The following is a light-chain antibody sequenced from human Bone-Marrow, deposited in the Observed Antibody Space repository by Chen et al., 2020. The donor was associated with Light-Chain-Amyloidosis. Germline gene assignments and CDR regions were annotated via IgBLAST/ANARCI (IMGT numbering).Light chain of an antibody. Sequence: QSALTQPASVSGSPGQSITISCTGTSSDVGGDNHVSWYQQPPDKAPKLMIYEVTNRPSWVPDRFSGSKSDNTASLTISGLQTEDEADYFCSSYTTTNTLVFGSGTRVTFL. CDR1: SSDVGGDNH. J-gene: IGLJ1*01. CDR2: EVT. V-gene: IGLV2-14*01. CDR3: SSYTTTNTLV.